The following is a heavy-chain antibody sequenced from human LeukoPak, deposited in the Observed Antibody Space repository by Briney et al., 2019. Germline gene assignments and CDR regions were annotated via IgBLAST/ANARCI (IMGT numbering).Heavy chain of an antibody. CDR3: AKRGVVIRVILVGFHKEAYYFDS. CDR1: GTTLRNYA. V-gene: IGHV3-23*01. CDR2: IQGRGGGT. Sequence: PGGSLRLSCAVSGTTLRNYAGSSVRQAPGKGLEWVEAIQGRGGGTHYAESLKGRYTSSRDKPTNPLYLQMNNLRAGDTAVYFCAKRGVVIRVILVGFHKEAYYFDSWGQGALVTVSS. J-gene: IGHJ4*02. D-gene: IGHD3-22*01.